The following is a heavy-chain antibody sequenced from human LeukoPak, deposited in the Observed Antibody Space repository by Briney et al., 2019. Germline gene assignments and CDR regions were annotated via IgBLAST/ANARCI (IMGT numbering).Heavy chain of an antibody. CDR1: GFTFSSYA. J-gene: IGHJ4*02. D-gene: IGHD1-26*01. CDR3: AKDYLLGIYDY. Sequence: GGSPRLSCAASGFTFSSYAMSWVRQAPGKGLEWVSAISGSGGSTYYADSVKGRSTISRDNSKNTLYLQMNSLRAEDTAVYYCAKDYLLGIYDYWGQGTLVTVSS. V-gene: IGHV3-23*01. CDR2: ISGSGGST.